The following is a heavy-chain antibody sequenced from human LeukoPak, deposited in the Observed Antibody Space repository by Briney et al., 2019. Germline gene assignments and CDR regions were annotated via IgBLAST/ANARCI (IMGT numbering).Heavy chain of an antibody. CDR3: AREGILWFGELFSNWFDP. CDR1: GGSISSGGYY. V-gene: IGHV4-30-2*01. Sequence: PSETLSLTCTVSGGSISSGGYYWSWIRQPPGKGLEWIGYIYHSGSTYYNPSLKSRVTISVDRSKNQFSLKLSSVTAADTAVYYCAREGILWFGELFSNWFDPWGQGTLVTVSS. D-gene: IGHD3-10*01. J-gene: IGHJ5*02. CDR2: IYHSGST.